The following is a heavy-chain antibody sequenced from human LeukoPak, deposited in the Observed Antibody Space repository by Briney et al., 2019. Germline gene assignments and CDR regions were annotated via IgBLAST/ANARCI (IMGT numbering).Heavy chain of an antibody. J-gene: IGHJ6*02. CDR1: GYTLTELS. Sequence: AASVTVSCKVSGYTLTELSMHWVRQAPGKGLEWMGGFHPEDGETIYAQKFQGRVTMTEDTSTDTAYMELSSLRSEDTAVYYCATDRGTTVVSKYYYYYGMDVWGQGTTVTVSS. D-gene: IGHD4-23*01. CDR3: ATDRGTTVVSKYYYYYGMDV. V-gene: IGHV1-24*01. CDR2: FHPEDGET.